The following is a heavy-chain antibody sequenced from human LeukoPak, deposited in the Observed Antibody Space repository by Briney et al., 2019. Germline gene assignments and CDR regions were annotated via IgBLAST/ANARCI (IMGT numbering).Heavy chain of an antibody. Sequence: PSETLSLTRAVYGGSFSGYYWSWIRQPPGKGLEWIGEINHSGSTNYNPSLKSRVTISVDTSKNQFSLKLSSVTAADTAVYYCARFRWNWFDPWGQGTLVTVSS. CDR3: ARFRWNWFDP. CDR1: GGSFSGYY. J-gene: IGHJ5*02. D-gene: IGHD5-24*01. V-gene: IGHV4-34*01. CDR2: INHSGST.